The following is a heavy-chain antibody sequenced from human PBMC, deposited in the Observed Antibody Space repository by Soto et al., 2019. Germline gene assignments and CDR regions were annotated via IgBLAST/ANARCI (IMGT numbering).Heavy chain of an antibody. CDR2: ISYDGTNK. CDR1: GFMFSAYA. CDR3: ARDPSPYTSGWYGIDF. J-gene: IGHJ4*01. D-gene: IGHD6-19*01. V-gene: IGHV3-30*04. Sequence: GGSLRLSCAASGFMFSAYAMLWVRQAPGKGLEWVAAISYDGTNKYYADSIKGRFTISRDNSANTLFLQVNSLRREDTAMYYCARDPSPYTSGWYGIDFWGHGTLVTAPQ.